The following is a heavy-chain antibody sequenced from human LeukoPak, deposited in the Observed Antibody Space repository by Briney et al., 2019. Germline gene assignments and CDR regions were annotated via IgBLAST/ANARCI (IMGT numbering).Heavy chain of an antibody. D-gene: IGHD3-16*01. V-gene: IGHV4-59*08. Sequence: SETLSLTCAVYGGSFSGYYWSWIRQPPGKGLEWIGYIYYSGSTNYNPSLKSRVTISVDTSKNQFSLKLSSVTAADTAVYYCVRHGGLRGYYFDYWGQGTLVTVSS. CDR1: GGSFSGYY. J-gene: IGHJ4*02. CDR2: IYYSGST. CDR3: VRHGGLRGYYFDY.